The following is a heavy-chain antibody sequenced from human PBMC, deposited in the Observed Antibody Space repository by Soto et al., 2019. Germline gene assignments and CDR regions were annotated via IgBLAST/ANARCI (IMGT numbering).Heavy chain of an antibody. CDR2: IIPIFGTA. V-gene: IGHV1-69*06. J-gene: IGHJ4*02. CDR1: GGTFSSYA. CDR3: ARLVGYCSGGSCYPYYFDY. Sequence: ASVKVSCKASGGTFSSYAISWVRQAPGQGLEWMGGIIPIFGTANYAQKFQGRVTITADKSTSTAYMELSSLRSEDTAVYYCARLVGYCSGGSCYPYYFDYWGQGTLVTVSS. D-gene: IGHD2-15*01.